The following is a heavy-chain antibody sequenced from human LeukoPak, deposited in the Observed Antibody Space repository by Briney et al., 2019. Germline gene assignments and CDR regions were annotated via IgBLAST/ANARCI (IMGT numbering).Heavy chain of an antibody. D-gene: IGHD2-15*01. V-gene: IGHV3-7*01. CDR3: ARHQWYVFAI. Sequence: TGGSLRLSCAASGSYFSSHWMTWVRQAPGKGLEWVASINQGGSDKYYLDSVKGRFPISRDNAKNSLDLQMNSLRAEDTAVYYCARHQWYVFAIWGQGTVVTVSS. J-gene: IGHJ3*02. CDR2: INQGGSDK. CDR1: GSYFSSHW.